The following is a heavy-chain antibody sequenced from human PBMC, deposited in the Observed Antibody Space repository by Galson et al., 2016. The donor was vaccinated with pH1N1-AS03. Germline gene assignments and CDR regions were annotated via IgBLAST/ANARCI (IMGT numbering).Heavy chain of an antibody. D-gene: IGHD3-10*01. Sequence: SLRLSCAVSGFSLSNYWMTWVRQAPGKGLEWVANINKDGSEKSYVDSVKGRFTISRDTAKNSVFLQMKSVRVEDRAVYYCARLPRGPWRFDYWGQGTLVTASS. CDR1: GFSLSNYW. V-gene: IGHV3-7*01. CDR3: ARLPRGPWRFDY. J-gene: IGHJ4*02. CDR2: INKDGSEK.